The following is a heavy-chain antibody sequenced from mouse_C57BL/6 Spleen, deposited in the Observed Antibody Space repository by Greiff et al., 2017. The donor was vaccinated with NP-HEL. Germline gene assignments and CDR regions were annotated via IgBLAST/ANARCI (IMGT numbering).Heavy chain of an antibody. D-gene: IGHD1-1*01. CDR3: ATYGSSFYWYFDV. V-gene: IGHV1-39*01. CDR1: GYSFTDYN. Sequence: VQLQQSGPELVKPGASVKISCKASGYSFTDYNMNWVKQSNGKSLEWIGVINPNYGTTSYNQKFKGKATLTVDQSSSTAYMQLNSLTSDDSAVYYCATYGSSFYWYFDVWGTGTTVTVSS. CDR2: INPNYGTT. J-gene: IGHJ1*03.